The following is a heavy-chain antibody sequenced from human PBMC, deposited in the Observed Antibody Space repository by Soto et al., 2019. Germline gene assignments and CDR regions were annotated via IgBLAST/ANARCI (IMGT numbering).Heavy chain of an antibody. CDR2: IIPIFGTA. D-gene: IGHD2-21*02. CDR1: GGTFSSYA. V-gene: IGHV1-69*12. J-gene: IGHJ6*02. CDR3: ASPAYCGGDCLMDV. Sequence: QVQLVQSGAEVKKPGSSVKVSCKASGGTFSSYAISWVRQAPRQGLEWMGGIIPIFGTANYAQKFQGRVTITADEATSTAYMELSSLRSEDTAVEYCASPAYCGGDCLMDVWGQGTTVTVSS.